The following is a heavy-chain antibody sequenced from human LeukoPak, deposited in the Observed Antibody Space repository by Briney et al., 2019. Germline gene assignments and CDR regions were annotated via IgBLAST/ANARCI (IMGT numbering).Heavy chain of an antibody. V-gene: IGHV3-30*18. Sequence: GGSLRLSCAASGFTFSSYAMSWVRQAPGKGLEWVAVISYDGSNKYYADSVKGRFTISRDNSKNTLYLQMNSLRAEDTAVYYCAKGATYYYYGMDVWGQGTTVTVSS. D-gene: IGHD2-15*01. CDR1: GFTFSSYA. J-gene: IGHJ6*02. CDR3: AKGATYYYYGMDV. CDR2: ISYDGSNK.